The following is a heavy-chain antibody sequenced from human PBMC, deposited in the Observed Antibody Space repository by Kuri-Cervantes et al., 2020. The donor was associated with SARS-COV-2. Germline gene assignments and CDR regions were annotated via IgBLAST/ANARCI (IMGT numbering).Heavy chain of an antibody. Sequence: ASVKVSCKASGYTFTGYYMHWVRQAPGQGLEWMGWINPNSGGTNYAQKFQGRVTMTRDTSISTAYMELSRLRSDDTAVYYCASSIAAAGWDAFDIWGQGTMVTVSS. V-gene: IGHV1-2*02. J-gene: IGHJ3*02. D-gene: IGHD6-13*01. CDR3: ASSIAAAGWDAFDI. CDR1: GYTFTGYY. CDR2: INPNSGGT.